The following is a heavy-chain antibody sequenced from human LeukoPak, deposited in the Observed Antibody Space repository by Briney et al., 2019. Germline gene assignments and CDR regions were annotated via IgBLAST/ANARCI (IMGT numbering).Heavy chain of an antibody. CDR3: ARADYYDSSGSSSHDAFDI. Sequence: GGSLRLSFAASGFTFSTYTIHWIRQAPGKGLEWVAVISYDGSNKFYADSVKGRFTVSRDNSKHTLYLQMNSLRAEDTAVYYCARADYYDSSGSSSHDAFDIWGRGTMVTVSS. CDR2: ISYDGSNK. D-gene: IGHD3-22*01. CDR1: GFTFSTYT. J-gene: IGHJ3*02. V-gene: IGHV3-30-3*01.